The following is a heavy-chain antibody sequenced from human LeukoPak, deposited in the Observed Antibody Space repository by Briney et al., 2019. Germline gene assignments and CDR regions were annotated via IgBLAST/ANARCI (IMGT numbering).Heavy chain of an antibody. J-gene: IGHJ3*01. Sequence: GGSLGLSCAASGFTFNNYAMTWVRQAPGKGLEWVSGISGRGGDTYYADSVKGRFTISRDNSKNTLYLQLNSLRADDTAVYYCAKGGRWDYYDSSHWGQGTVVTVSS. V-gene: IGHV3-23*01. CDR2: ISGRGGDT. CDR3: AKGGRWDYYDSSH. D-gene: IGHD3-22*01. CDR1: GFTFNNYA.